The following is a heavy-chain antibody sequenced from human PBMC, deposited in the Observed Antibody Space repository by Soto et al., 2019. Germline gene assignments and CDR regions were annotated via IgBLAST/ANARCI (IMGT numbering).Heavy chain of an antibody. CDR2: ISYDGSNK. Sequence: GGSLRLSCAASGFTFSSYAMHWVRQAPGKGLEWVAVISYDGSNKYYADSVKGRFTISRDNSKNTLYLQMNSLRAEDTAVYYCAREDIVVVPAAYYYYYYGVDVWGQGTTVTVSS. CDR1: GFTFSSYA. D-gene: IGHD2-2*01. V-gene: IGHV3-30-3*01. J-gene: IGHJ6*02. CDR3: AREDIVVVPAAYYYYYYGVDV.